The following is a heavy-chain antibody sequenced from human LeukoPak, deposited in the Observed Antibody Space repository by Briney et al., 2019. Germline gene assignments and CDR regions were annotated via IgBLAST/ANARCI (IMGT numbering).Heavy chain of an antibody. V-gene: IGHV4-39*01. CDR1: GGSISSSSYC. CDR3: ARHPYYDFWSGYLGYYFDY. CDR2: IYYSGGT. Sequence: SETLSLTCTVSGGSISSSSYCWGWIRQPPGKGLEWIGSIYYSGGTYYNPSLKSRVTISVDTSKNQFSLKLSSVTAADTAVYYCARHPYYDFWSGYLGYYFDYWGQGTLVTVSS. J-gene: IGHJ4*02. D-gene: IGHD3-3*01.